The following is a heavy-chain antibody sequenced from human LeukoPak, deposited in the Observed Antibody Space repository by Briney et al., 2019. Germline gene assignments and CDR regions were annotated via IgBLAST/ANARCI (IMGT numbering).Heavy chain of an antibody. V-gene: IGHV3-66*04. CDR1: GFTVSSNY. Sequence: GGSLRLSCAASGFTVSSNYMSWVRQAPGKGLEWVSVIYSGGNTYYADSVKGRFTISRDNSKNTLYLQMNSLRAEDTAVYYCARLSPYSYGLAPIDYWRQGTLVTVSS. CDR3: ARLSPYSYGLAPIDY. J-gene: IGHJ4*02. D-gene: IGHD5-18*01. CDR2: IYSGGNT.